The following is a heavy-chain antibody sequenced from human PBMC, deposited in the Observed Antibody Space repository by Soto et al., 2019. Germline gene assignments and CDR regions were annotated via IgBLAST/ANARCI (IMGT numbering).Heavy chain of an antibody. J-gene: IGHJ6*02. CDR3: ARDLRCSGGSCYSDYYYGMDV. D-gene: IGHD2-15*01. Sequence: QVQLVESGGGVVQPGRSLRLSCAASGFTFSSYAMHWVRQAPGKGLEWVAVISYDGSNKYYADSVKGRFTISRDNSKNTRYLQMNSLRAEDTAVYYCARDLRCSGGSCYSDYYYGMDVWGQGTTVTVSS. CDR1: GFTFSSYA. V-gene: IGHV3-30-3*01. CDR2: ISYDGSNK.